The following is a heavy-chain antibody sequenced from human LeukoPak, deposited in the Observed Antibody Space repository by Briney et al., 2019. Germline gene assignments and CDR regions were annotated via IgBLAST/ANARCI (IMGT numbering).Heavy chain of an antibody. CDR1: GYTFTSYG. J-gene: IGHJ5*02. CDR2: ISAYNGNT. V-gene: IGHV1-18*01. D-gene: IGHD3-10*01. Sequence: ASVKVSCKASGYTFTSYGISWVRQAPGQGLEWMGWISAYNGNTNYAQKFQGRVTITRDTSASTAYMELSSLRSEDTAVYYCAREASILWFGELSGPAGWFDPWGQGTLVTVSS. CDR3: AREASILWFGELSGPAGWFDP.